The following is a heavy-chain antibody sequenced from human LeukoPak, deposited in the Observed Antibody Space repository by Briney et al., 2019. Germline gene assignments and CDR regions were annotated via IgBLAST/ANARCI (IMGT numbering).Heavy chain of an antibody. J-gene: IGHJ3*02. Sequence: SETLSLTCAVSGDSISSGDYSWSWVRQPPGKGLEWIGYISYIGSTNYNPSLKSRVTISIDTSKNQFSLRLRSVTAADTAVYYCARDLITVTKGFDIWGQGTMVSVSS. CDR3: ARDLITVTKGFDI. CDR2: ISYIGST. D-gene: IGHD4-17*01. V-gene: IGHV4-61*08. CDR1: GDSISSGDYS.